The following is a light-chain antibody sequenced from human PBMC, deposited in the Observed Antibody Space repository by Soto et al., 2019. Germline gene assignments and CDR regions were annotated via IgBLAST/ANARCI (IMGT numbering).Light chain of an antibody. Sequence: QSALTQPPSASGSSGQSVTISCTGTSSDVGGYNYVSWYQQHPGKAPKLMIYEVSKRPSGVPDRFSGSKSGNTASLTVSGLQAEDEADYYCSSYAGSTSVFGTGTKVTVL. V-gene: IGLV2-8*01. CDR1: SSDVGGYNY. CDR3: SSYAGSTSV. CDR2: EVS. J-gene: IGLJ1*01.